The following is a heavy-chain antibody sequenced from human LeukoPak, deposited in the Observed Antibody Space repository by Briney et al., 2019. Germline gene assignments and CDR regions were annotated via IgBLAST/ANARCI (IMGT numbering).Heavy chain of an antibody. CDR3: ARGVVPALGYYFDY. CDR1: GFTVSSNY. J-gene: IGHJ4*02. D-gene: IGHD2-2*01. V-gene: IGHV3-66*01. CDR2: IYSGGST. Sequence: PGGSLRLSCAASGFTVSSNYMSWVRQAPGKGLEWVSVIYSGGSTYYADSVKGRFTISRDNSKNTLYLQMNSLRAEGTAVYYCARGVVPALGYYFDYWGQGTLVTVSS.